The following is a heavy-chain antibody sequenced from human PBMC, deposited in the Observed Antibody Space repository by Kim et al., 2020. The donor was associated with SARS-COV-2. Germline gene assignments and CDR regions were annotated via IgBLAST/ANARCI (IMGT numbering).Heavy chain of an antibody. CDR1: GYTFTSYA. V-gene: IGHV7-4-1*02. J-gene: IGHJ4*02. CDR3: ARGDSSGWYERGDYFDY. Sequence: ASVKVSCKASGYTFTSYAMNWVRQAPGQGLEWMGWINTNTGNPTYAQGFTGRFIFTLDTSFSTAYLQISSLKAEDTAVYYCARGDSSGWYERGDYFDYWGQGTLVTVSS. D-gene: IGHD6-19*01. CDR2: INTNTGNP.